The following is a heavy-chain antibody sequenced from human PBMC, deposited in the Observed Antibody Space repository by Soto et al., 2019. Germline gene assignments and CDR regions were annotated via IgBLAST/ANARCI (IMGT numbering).Heavy chain of an antibody. J-gene: IGHJ3*02. D-gene: IGHD2-2*01. CDR3: ARGECSSNYCFTRWALDI. CDR1: GGSFSGYY. V-gene: IGHV4-34*01. Sequence: QVQLQQWGAGLLKPSETLSLTCAVYGGSFSGYYWTWIRQTPGKGLEWSGEINHSGSTNYKPSLKSRVSISADTSKKQFSLTLTSVTAADTAVYYCARGECSSNYCFTRWALDIWGQGTVVTVSS. CDR2: INHSGST.